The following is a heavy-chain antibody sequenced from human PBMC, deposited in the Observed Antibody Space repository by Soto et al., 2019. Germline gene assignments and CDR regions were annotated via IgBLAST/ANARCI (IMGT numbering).Heavy chain of an antibody. V-gene: IGHV3-30-3*01. Sequence: QVPLVESGGGVVQPGRSLRLSCAASGFTFSSYAMHWVRQAPGKGLEWVAVISYDGSNKYYADSVKGRFTISRDNSYNTLYLQMNSLRAEDTAVYYCARDGWNWNYALDYWGQGTLVTVSS. D-gene: IGHD1-7*01. J-gene: IGHJ4*02. CDR2: ISYDGSNK. CDR3: ARDGWNWNYALDY. CDR1: GFTFSSYA.